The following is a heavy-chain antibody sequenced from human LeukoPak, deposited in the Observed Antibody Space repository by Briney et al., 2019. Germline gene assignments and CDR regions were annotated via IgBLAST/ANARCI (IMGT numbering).Heavy chain of an antibody. CDR3: TKTARVPTD. V-gene: IGHV4-59*01. CDR2: IYYSGDV. J-gene: IGHJ4*02. CDR1: GGSITSSY. Sequence: TPSETLSLTCTVSGGSITSSYWTWIRQPPGKGLEWIGYIYYSGDVNYNPSLKSRATISLDTSKNQFSLNLRSVTAADTAVYYCTKTARVPTDWGQGILVTVSS. D-gene: IGHD1-14*01.